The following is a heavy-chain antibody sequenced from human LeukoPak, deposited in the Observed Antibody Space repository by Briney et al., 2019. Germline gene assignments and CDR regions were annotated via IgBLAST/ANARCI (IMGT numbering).Heavy chain of an antibody. CDR1: GGSISSGGYY. Sequence: PSQTLSLTCTVSGGSISSGGYYWSWIRQHPGKGLEWIGYIYYSGSTYYNPSLKSRVTISVDRSKNQFSLKLSSVTAADTAVYYCARAVGGRWLQLSGAFDIWGQGTMVTVSS. J-gene: IGHJ3*02. V-gene: IGHV4-31*03. CDR3: ARAVGGRWLQLSGAFDI. D-gene: IGHD5-24*01. CDR2: IYYSGST.